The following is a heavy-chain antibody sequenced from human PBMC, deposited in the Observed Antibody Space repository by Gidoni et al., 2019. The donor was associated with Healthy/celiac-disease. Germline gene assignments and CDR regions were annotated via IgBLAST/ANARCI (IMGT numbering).Heavy chain of an antibody. CDR3: ARQVASINLGYYFDY. D-gene: IGHD5-12*01. CDR2: IYYSGST. Sequence: QVQLQESGPGLVKPSQTLSITCTVSGGSISSGGYYWSWIRQHPGKGLEWIGYIYYSGSTYYNPSLKSRVTISVDTSKNQFSLKLSSVTAADTSVYDCARQVASINLGYYFDYWGQGTLVTVSS. V-gene: IGHV4-31*03. CDR1: GGSISSGGYY. J-gene: IGHJ4*02.